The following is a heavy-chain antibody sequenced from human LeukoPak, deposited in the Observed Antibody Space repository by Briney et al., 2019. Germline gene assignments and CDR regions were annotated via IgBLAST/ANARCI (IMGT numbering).Heavy chain of an antibody. V-gene: IGHV4-34*01. J-gene: IGHJ4*02. D-gene: IGHD4-23*01. CDR3: ARVGYGGIIDY. Sequence: PSETLSLTCAVYGGSFSGYYWSWIRQPPGKGLEWIGEINHSGSTNYNPSLKSRVTISVDTSKNQFSLKLSSVTAADTAVYYCARVGYGGIIDYWGQGTLVTVSS. CDR2: INHSGST. CDR1: GGSFSGYY.